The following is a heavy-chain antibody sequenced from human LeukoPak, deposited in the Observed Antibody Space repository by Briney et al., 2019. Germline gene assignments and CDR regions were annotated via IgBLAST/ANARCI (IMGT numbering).Heavy chain of an antibody. CDR1: GGSISSSSYY. V-gene: IGHV4-39*07. CDR3: ATTEGRYCSSTSCYTRPIDAFDI. J-gene: IGHJ3*02. Sequence: KPSETLSLTCTVSGGSISSSSYYWGWIRQPPGKGLEWIGSIYYSGSTYYNPSLKSRVTISVDRSKNQFSLKLSSVTAADTAVYYCATTEGRYCSSTSCYTRPIDAFDIWGQGTMVTVSS. D-gene: IGHD2-2*02. CDR2: IYYSGST.